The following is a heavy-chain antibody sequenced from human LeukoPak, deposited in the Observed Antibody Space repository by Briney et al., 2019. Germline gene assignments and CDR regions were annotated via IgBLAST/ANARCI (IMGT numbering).Heavy chain of an antibody. CDR2: IVGSGDST. D-gene: IGHD2-2*01. CDR3: AKDRCLTTTCYVDY. CDR1: GFTFNTYA. Sequence: QSGGSLRLSCAASGFTFNTYAMSWVRQAPGKGLEWVSTIVGSGDSTYYADSVRGRFTISRDNSKNTLYLQMSSLRADDTAVYYCAKDRCLTTTCYVDYWGQGTLVTVSS. V-gene: IGHV3-23*01. J-gene: IGHJ4*02.